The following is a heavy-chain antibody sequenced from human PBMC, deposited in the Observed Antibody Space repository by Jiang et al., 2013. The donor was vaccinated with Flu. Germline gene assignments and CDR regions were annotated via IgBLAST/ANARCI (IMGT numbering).Heavy chain of an antibody. V-gene: IGHV1-18*04. CDR2: ISAYNGNT. CDR3: ARGAPAEATFQH. CDR1: GYTFTSYD. D-gene: IGHD1-26*01. Sequence: SGAEVKTPGASVKVSCKASGYTFTSYDIIWVRQAPGQGLEWMGWISAYNGNTNSAQKLQGRVTMTTDTSTTTAYMELRSLRSDDTAVYYCARGAPAEATFQHWGQGTLVTVSS. J-gene: IGHJ1*01.